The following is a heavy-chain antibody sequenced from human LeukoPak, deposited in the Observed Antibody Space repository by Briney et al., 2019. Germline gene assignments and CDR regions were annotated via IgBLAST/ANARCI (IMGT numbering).Heavy chain of an antibody. D-gene: IGHD3-16*01. CDR3: AREKGGVNY. CDR1: GYSISSGYY. J-gene: IGHJ4*02. V-gene: IGHV4-38-2*02. Sequence: SETLSLTCTVSGYSISSGYYWGWIRQPPGKGLEWIGSIYHSGSTDYNPSLKSRVTISVDTPKNQCSLKLSSVTAADTAVYYCAREKGGVNYWGQGTLVTVSS. CDR2: IYHSGST.